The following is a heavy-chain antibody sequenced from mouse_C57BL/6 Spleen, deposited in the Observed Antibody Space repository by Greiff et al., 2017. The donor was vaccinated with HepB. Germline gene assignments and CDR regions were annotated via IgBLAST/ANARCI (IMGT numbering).Heavy chain of an antibody. V-gene: IGHV5-4*01. J-gene: IGHJ2*01. CDR2: ISDGGSYT. CDR1: GFTFSSYA. D-gene: IGHD4-1*01. CDR3: ARDDTGDYFDY. Sequence: EVKLVESGGGLVKPGGSLKLSCAASGFTFSSYAMSWVRQTPEKRLEWVATISDGGSYTYYPDNVKGRFTISRDNAKNNLYLQMSHLKSEDTAMYYCARDDTGDYFDYWGHSTTLTVSS.